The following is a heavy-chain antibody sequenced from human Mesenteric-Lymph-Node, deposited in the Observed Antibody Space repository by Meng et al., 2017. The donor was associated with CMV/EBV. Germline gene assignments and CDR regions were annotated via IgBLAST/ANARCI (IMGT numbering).Heavy chain of an antibody. CDR1: SFSGKR. V-gene: IGHV4-34*01. J-gene: IGHJ5*02. CDR2: INHSGST. D-gene: IGHD2-2*01. Sequence: SFSGKRWSWIRQTTGKGLKWLGKINHSGSTNSNPSLKSRVTISVDTSKNQFSLKLSSVTAADTAVYYCARRKGYCSSTSCYSPRFDPWGQGTLVTVSS. CDR3: ARRKGYCSSTSCYSPRFDP.